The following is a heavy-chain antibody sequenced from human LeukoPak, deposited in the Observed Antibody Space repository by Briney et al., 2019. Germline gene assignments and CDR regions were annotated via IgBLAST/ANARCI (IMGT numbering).Heavy chain of an antibody. CDR2: ISGSGGST. V-gene: IGHV3-23*01. CDR3: AKARGTRIAVAGPFDY. D-gene: IGHD6-19*01. J-gene: IGHJ4*02. Sequence: GGSLRLSCAASGFTFSSYAMSWVRQAPGKGLGWVSAISGSGGSTYYADSVKGRFTISRDNSKNTLYLQMNSLRAEDTAVYYCAKARGTRIAVAGPFDYWGQGTLVTVSS. CDR1: GFTFSSYA.